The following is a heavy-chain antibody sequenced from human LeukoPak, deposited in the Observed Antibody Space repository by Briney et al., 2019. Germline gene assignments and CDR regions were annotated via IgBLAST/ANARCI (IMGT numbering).Heavy chain of an antibody. CDR3: ASGFSITAADTGYSDY. CDR2: INPNSGGT. V-gene: IGHV1-2*02. CDR1: GYTFIAYY. D-gene: IGHD6-13*01. J-gene: IGHJ4*02. Sequence: GASLKVSCKASGYTFIAYYIHWVRQAPGQGLEGMGWINPNSGGTKYAQKFQGRVTMTRDTSISTAYMELSRLRSDDTAVYYCASGFSITAADTGYSDYRGQGTLVTVSS.